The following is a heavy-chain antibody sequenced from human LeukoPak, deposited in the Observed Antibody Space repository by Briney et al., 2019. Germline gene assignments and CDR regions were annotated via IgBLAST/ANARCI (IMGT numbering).Heavy chain of an antibody. V-gene: IGHV5-51*01. D-gene: IGHD2/OR15-2a*01. J-gene: IGHJ6*02. CDR3: ARRDVNAMDV. Sequence: PGESLKISCKGSGYSFTSYWIGWVRQMPGKGLEWMGVIYPGDSDSRYSPSFQGQVTISVDKSISSAYLQWSSLKASDTAMYYCARRDVNAMDVWGQGTTVIVSS. CDR1: GYSFTSYW. CDR2: IYPGDSDS.